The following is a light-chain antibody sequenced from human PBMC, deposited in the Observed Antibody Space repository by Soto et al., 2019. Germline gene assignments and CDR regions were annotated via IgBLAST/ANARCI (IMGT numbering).Light chain of an antibody. J-gene: IGKJ3*01. Sequence: EIVVTQSPGTLSLSPGERATLSCKTSQSVASSYVAWYQQKRGQPPRLLIIGASIRFTDIPDRFSASGSGTDFTLTINRLEPEDFAVYYCQYFGTSPGLTFGPGTKVDMK. CDR3: QYFGTSPGLT. CDR2: GAS. CDR1: QSVASSY. V-gene: IGKV3-20*01.